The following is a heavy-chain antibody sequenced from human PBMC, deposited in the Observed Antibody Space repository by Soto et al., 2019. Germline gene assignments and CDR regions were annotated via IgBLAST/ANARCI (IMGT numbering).Heavy chain of an antibody. D-gene: IGHD6-13*01. V-gene: IGHV1-69*01. CDR1: EGTFNSYA. CDR2: IIPYYNTL. CDR3: ASGASRWYPYAFDS. J-gene: IGHJ4*02. Sequence: QAQVVQAGAEVRKPGSSVKLSCKASEGTFNSYAIAWVRQAPGQGLEWMGGIIPYYNTLNYAQKFQDRVTITADDSTNPVYMELSSLRSDDTAVYFCASGASRWYPYAFDSWAQGTLVTVSS.